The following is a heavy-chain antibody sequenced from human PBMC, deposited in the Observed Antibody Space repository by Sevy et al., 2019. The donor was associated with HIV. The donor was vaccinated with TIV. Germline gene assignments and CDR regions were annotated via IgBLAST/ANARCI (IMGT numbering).Heavy chain of an antibody. CDR2: INNGGST. J-gene: IGHJ4*02. CDR1: GFTFSNYA. V-gene: IGHV3-23*01. CDR3: ASGDTTMITDLDY. Sequence: GGSLRLSCGASGFTFSNYAMSWVRPAPGKGPEWVSGINNGGSTYYADSVKGRFTISRDNSKKMVFLQMNSLRAEDTAVYYSASGDTTMITDLDYWGQGALVTVSS. D-gene: IGHD5-18*01.